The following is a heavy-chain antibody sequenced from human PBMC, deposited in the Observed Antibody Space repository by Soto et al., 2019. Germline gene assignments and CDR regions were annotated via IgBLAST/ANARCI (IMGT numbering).Heavy chain of an antibody. CDR2: IKCSGGET. J-gene: IGHJ5*02. CDR1: GYTFTNYY. D-gene: IGHD2-21*02. V-gene: IGHV1-46*01. Sequence: ASVKVSCKTSGYTFTNYYMHWVRQAPGQGLEWMGIIKCSGGETTYAQRFPGRVTMTSDTSTSTVYMEVSSLRSEDTDVYYCARGGDVVLVPAPLDHWG. CDR3: ARGGDVVLVPAPLDH.